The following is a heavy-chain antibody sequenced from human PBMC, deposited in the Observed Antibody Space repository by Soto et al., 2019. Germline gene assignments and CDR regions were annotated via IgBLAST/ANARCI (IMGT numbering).Heavy chain of an antibody. CDR1: LFIVSDNY. Sequence: EVRLVQSGGGLVQPGGSLRLSCAASLFIVSDNYMSWVRQAPGKGLEWVSLIYSGGGPDYAESVKGRFTISRDNSKNPLYLQMNSLKAEDTGIYYCATRMTTAPYWGQGTVVTVSS. J-gene: IGHJ4*02. D-gene: IGHD4-17*01. CDR2: IYSGGGP. V-gene: IGHV3-66*01. CDR3: ATRMTTAPY.